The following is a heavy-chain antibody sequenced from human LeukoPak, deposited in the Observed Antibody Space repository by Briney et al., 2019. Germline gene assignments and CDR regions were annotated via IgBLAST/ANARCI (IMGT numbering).Heavy chain of an antibody. J-gene: IGHJ4*02. CDR3: AKDHSPTGYSSGCNDY. Sequence: GRSLRLSCAASGFTFDDYAMHWVRQAPGKGLEWVSGISWNSGSIGYADSVKGRFTIPRDNAKNSLYLQMNSLRAEDTALYYCAKDHSPTGYSSGCNDYWGQGTLVTVSS. CDR1: GFTFDDYA. CDR2: ISWNSGSI. D-gene: IGHD6-19*01. V-gene: IGHV3-9*01.